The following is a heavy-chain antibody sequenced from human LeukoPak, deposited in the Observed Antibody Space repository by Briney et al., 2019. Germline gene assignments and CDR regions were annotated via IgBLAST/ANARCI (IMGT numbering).Heavy chain of an antibody. CDR3: AKGKLPTWDHDTFDI. CDR1: GFTFDDYA. D-gene: IGHD1-26*01. CDR2: ISWNSGSI. V-gene: IGHV3-9*01. Sequence: PGGSLRLSCAASGFTFDDYAMHWVRQAPGKGLEWVSGISWNSGSIGYADSVKGRFTISRDNAKNSLYLQMNSLRAEDTALYYCAKGKLPTWDHDTFDIWGQGTMVTVSS. J-gene: IGHJ3*02.